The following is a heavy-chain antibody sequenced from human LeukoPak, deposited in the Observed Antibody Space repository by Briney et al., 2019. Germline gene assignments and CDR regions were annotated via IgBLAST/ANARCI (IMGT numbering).Heavy chain of an antibody. CDR3: ARDLGQGYSGSYFVMMNAFDI. J-gene: IGHJ3*02. Sequence: EASVKVSCKASGYTFTGYYMHWVRQAPGQGLEWMGWINPNSGGTSYAQKFQGRVTMTRDMSTSTVYMELSSLRSDDTAVYYCARDLGQGYSGSYFVMMNAFDIWGQGTMVTVSS. CDR1: GYTFTGYY. CDR2: INPNSGGT. V-gene: IGHV1-2*02. D-gene: IGHD1-26*01.